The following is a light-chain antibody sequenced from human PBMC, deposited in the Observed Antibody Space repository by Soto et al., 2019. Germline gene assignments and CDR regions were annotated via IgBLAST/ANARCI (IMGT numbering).Light chain of an antibody. J-gene: IGKJ3*01. CDR2: AAS. CDR1: QSISSY. Sequence: DIQMTQSPSSLSASVGDRVTITCRASQSISSYLNWYHQKPGKAPKLLIYAASSLQSGVPSRFSGSRSGTDFTLTISSLQPEDFATYYCQQSYSTPYTFGPGTKVDIK. CDR3: QQSYSTPYT. V-gene: IGKV1-39*01.